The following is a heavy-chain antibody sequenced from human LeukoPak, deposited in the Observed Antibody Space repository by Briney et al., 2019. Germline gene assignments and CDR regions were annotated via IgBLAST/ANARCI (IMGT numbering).Heavy chain of an antibody. V-gene: IGHV5-51*01. CDR1: GYSFTSYW. D-gene: IGHD5-18*01. CDR3: ARRGPSNVDTAMTNSDY. CDR2: IYPGDSDT. Sequence: GESLKISCKGSGYSFTSYWIGWVRQMPGKGLEWMGIIYPGDSDTRYSPSFQGQVTISADKSISTAYLQWSSLKASDTAMYYCARRGPSNVDTAMTNSDYWGQGTLVTVSS. J-gene: IGHJ4*02.